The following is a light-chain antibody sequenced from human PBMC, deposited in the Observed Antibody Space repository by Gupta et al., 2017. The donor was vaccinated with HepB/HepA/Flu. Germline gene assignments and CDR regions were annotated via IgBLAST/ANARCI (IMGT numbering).Light chain of an antibody. CDR1: SSDVGVYNY. V-gene: IGLV2-14*01. CDR2: DVS. Sequence: QSALTQPASVSGSPGQSITISCPGTSSDVGVYNYVSWYRQSPGKAPKLMIYDVSNRPSGVSDRFSGSKSGNTASLTISGLQAEDEADYYCSSLTTSATVVFGGGTRLTVL. CDR3: SSLTTSATVV. J-gene: IGLJ2*01.